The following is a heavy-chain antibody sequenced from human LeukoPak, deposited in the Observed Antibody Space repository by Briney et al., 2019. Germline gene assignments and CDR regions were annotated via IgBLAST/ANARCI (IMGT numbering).Heavy chain of an antibody. Sequence: PGRSLRLSCAPPGSTFYIYALHWVRQAPGKGLQWVAVIGVDGSHKDYVDSVKGRFTISRDNSKNTLYLQMNSLRAEDTAVYYCARDTTGHYDYWGQGTLVTVSS. CDR1: GSTFYIYA. CDR2: IGVDGSHK. CDR3: ARDTTGHYDY. D-gene: IGHD1-1*01. V-gene: IGHV3-30-3*01. J-gene: IGHJ4*02.